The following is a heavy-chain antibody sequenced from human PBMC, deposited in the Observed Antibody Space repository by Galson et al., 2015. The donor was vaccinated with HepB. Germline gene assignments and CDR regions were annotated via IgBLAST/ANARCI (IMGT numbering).Heavy chain of an antibody. D-gene: IGHD6-6*01. CDR1: GFSLTTSGVG. Sequence: PALVKPTQTLTLTCTFSGFSLTTSGVGVGWIRQPPGKALEWLALIYWDDDKRYSPSLKSRLTITKDTSKNQVVLTMTNMDPVDTATYYCAHYSPDSSSPHAFDIWGQGTMVTVSS. CDR2: IYWDDDK. CDR3: AHYSPDSSSPHAFDI. J-gene: IGHJ3*02. V-gene: IGHV2-5*02.